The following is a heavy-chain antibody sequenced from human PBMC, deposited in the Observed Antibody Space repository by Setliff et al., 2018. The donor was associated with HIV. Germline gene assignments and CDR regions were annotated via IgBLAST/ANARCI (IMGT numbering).Heavy chain of an antibody. V-gene: IGHV4-34*01. D-gene: IGHD3-10*01. CDR3: ARPHPMGSGSPWDY. Sequence: SETLSLTCAVYGGSFSGYYWNWIRQPPGKGLEWIGEINHSGSTNYNPSLKSRVTISVDTSKNQFSLELSSVTAADTAVYYCARPHPMGSGSPWDYWGQGTLVTVSS. J-gene: IGHJ4*02. CDR2: INHSGST. CDR1: GGSFSGYY.